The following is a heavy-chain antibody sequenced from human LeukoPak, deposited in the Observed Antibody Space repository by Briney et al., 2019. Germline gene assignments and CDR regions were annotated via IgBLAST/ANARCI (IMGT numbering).Heavy chain of an antibody. CDR2: IRSKANSYAT. CDR3: TRPGYYDSSGYLYYFDY. CDR1: GLTFSGSA. V-gene: IGHV3-73*01. Sequence: GSLRLSCAASGLTFSGSAMHWVRQASGKGLEWVGRIRSKANSYATAYAASVKGRFTISRDDSKNTAYLQMNSLKTEDTAVYYCTRPGYYDSSGYLYYFDYWGQGTLVTVSS. D-gene: IGHD3-22*01. J-gene: IGHJ4*02.